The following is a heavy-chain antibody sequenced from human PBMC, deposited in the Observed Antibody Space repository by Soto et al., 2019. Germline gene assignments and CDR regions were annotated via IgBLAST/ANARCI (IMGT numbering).Heavy chain of an antibody. J-gene: IGHJ3*02. CDR3: ARDRYSSSRHEDAFDI. V-gene: IGHV3-48*01. Sequence: EVQLVESGGGLVQPGGSLILSCAASGFTFSSYSMNWVRQAPGKGLEWVSYISSSSSTIYYADSVKGRFTISRDNAKNSLYLQMNSLRAEDTAVYYCARDRYSSSRHEDAFDIWGQGTMVTVSS. CDR1: GFTFSSYS. D-gene: IGHD6-13*01. CDR2: ISSSSSTI.